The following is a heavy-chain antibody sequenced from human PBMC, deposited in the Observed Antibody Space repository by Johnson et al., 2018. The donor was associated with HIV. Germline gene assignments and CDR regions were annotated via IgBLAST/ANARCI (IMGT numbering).Heavy chain of an antibody. Sequence: QVQLVESGGGVVQPGRSLRLSCAASGFTFSSYGMHWVRQAPGKGLEWVAVISYDGSNKYYADSVKGRFTISRDNSKNTLYLQMNSLRAEDTAVYYCAKRADSTAYYYVPHGAFDLWGQGTLVTVSS. J-gene: IGHJ3*01. CDR1: GFTFSSYG. CDR2: ISYDGSNK. CDR3: AKRADSTAYYYVPHGAFDL. D-gene: IGHD3-22*01. V-gene: IGHV3-30*18.